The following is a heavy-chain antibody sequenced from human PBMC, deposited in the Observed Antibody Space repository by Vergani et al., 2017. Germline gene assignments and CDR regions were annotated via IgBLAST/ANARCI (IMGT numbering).Heavy chain of an antibody. CDR2: MNGDGDTI. V-gene: IGHV3-74*01. J-gene: IGHJ5*02. CDR1: GFTFNEYW. D-gene: IGHD3-3*01. Sequence: EVELVESGGGLVQPGGSLRLSCAASGFTFNEYWMHWARQVPGKGLVWVSGMNGDGDTISYADSVKGRFTISRDNAKKTLFLQMNSLRAEDTAVYYCARARKFRFGVVCKNWFNPWGQGTLVTVSS. CDR3: ARARKFRFGVVCKNWFNP.